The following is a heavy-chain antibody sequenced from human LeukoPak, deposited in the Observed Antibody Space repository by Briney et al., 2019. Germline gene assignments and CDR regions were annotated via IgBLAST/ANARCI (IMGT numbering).Heavy chain of an antibody. J-gene: IGHJ5*02. Sequence: GSSVKVSCKASGGTFSSYAINWVRQAPGQGLEWMGRIIPILGIANYAQKFQGRVTITADKSTSTAYMELSSLRSEDTAVYYCAVVVGWPSEEENWFDPWGQGTLVTVSS. CDR1: GGTFSSYA. D-gene: IGHD2-21*01. CDR3: AVVVGWPSEEENWFDP. CDR2: IIPILGIA. V-gene: IGHV1-69*04.